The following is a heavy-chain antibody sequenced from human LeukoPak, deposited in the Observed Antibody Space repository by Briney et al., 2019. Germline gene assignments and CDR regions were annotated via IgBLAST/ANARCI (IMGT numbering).Heavy chain of an antibody. D-gene: IGHD3-3*01. CDR3: ATRRYDFWSGYSRDTDY. J-gene: IGHJ4*02. Sequence: ASVKVSCKVSGYTLTELSMHWVRQAPGKGLEWMRGFDPEDGETIYAQKFQGRVTMTEDTSTDTAYMELSSLRSEDTAVYYCATRRYDFWSGYSRDTDYWGQGTLVTVSS. CDR2: FDPEDGET. V-gene: IGHV1-24*01. CDR1: GYTLTELS.